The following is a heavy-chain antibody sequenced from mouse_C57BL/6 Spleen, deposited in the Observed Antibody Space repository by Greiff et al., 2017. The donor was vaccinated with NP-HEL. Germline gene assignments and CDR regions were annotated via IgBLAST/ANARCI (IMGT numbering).Heavy chain of an antibody. CDR3: AKSPASYWYFDV. D-gene: IGHD1-2*01. CDR2: INPSNGGT. Sequence: VQLQQPGTELVKPGASVKLSCKASGYTFTSYWMHWVKQRPGQGLEWIGNINPSNGGTNYNEKFKSKATLTVDKSSSTAYMPLSSLTSEDSAVYYWAKSPASYWYFDVWGTGTTVTVSS. V-gene: IGHV1-53*01. CDR1: GYTFTSYW. J-gene: IGHJ1*03.